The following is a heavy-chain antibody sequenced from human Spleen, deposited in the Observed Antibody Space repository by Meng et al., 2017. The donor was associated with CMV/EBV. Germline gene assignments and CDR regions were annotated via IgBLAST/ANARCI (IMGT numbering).Heavy chain of an antibody. CDR1: GGTFSSYA. J-gene: IGHJ4*02. V-gene: IGHV1-46*01. CDR2: INPSGGST. D-gene: IGHD1-20*01. Sequence: ASVKVSCKASGGTFSSYAISWVRQAPGQGLEWMGIINPSGGSTSYAQKLQGRVTMTRDTSTSTVYMELSSLRSEDTAVYYCARGSYNWNFGYWGQGTLVTVSS. CDR3: ARGSYNWNFGY.